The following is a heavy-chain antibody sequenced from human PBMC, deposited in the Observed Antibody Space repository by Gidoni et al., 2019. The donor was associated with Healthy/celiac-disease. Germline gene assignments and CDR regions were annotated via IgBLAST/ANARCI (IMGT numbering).Heavy chain of an antibody. CDR1: GFTFSSYA. V-gene: IGHV3-30-3*01. Sequence: QVQLVASGGGVVQPGRSLRLSCAASGFTFSSYAMHWVRQAPGKGLEWVAVISYDGSNKYYADSVKGRFTISRDNSKNTLYLQMNSLRAEDTAVYYCARAPDSGWSTVVTPFYDYWGQGTLVTVSS. CDR3: ARAPDSGWSTVVTPFYDY. D-gene: IGHD6-19*01. CDR2: ISYDGSNK. J-gene: IGHJ4*02.